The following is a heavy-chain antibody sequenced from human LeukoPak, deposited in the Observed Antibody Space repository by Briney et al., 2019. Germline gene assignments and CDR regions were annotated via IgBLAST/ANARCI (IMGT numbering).Heavy chain of an antibody. V-gene: IGHV1-2*06. CDR3: ARAGGGLYYFDY. J-gene: IGHJ4*02. D-gene: IGHD2-8*02. CDR1: GYTFSGYY. CDR2: INPNSGGT. Sequence: ASVKVSCKASGYTFSGYYMHWVRQAPGQGLEWMGRINPNSGGTNFAQRFQGRVTMTRDTSISTAYMELSRLRSDDTAVYYCARAGGGLYYFDYRGQGTLVTVSS.